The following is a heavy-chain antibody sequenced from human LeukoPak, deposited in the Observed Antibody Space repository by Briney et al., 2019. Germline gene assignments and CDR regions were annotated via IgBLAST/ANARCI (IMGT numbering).Heavy chain of an antibody. J-gene: IGHJ6*03. Sequence: PGGSLRLSCAASGFTFSNAWMSWVRQAPGKGLEWVGRIKSKTDGGTTDHAAPVKGRFTISREDSKNTLYLQMNSLKTEDTAVYYCTTEELGYCSGGSCYSLYYYYYYMDVWGKGTTVTVSS. CDR2: IKSKTDGGTT. CDR1: GFTFSNAW. D-gene: IGHD2-15*01. CDR3: TTEELGYCSGGSCYSLYYYYYYMDV. V-gene: IGHV3-15*01.